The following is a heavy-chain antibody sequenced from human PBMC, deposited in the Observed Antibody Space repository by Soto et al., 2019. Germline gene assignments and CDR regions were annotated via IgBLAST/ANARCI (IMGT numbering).Heavy chain of an antibody. CDR3: AKDLPNAAAAGTGDDYFDY. Sequence: GGSLRLSCAASGFTFSSYAMSWVRQAPGKGLEWVSAISGSGGSTYYADSVKGRFTISRDNSKNTLYLQMNSLRAEDTAVYYCAKDLPNAAAAGTGDDYFDYWGQGTLVTVSS. J-gene: IGHJ4*02. CDR1: GFTFSSYA. V-gene: IGHV3-23*01. CDR2: ISGSGGST. D-gene: IGHD6-13*01.